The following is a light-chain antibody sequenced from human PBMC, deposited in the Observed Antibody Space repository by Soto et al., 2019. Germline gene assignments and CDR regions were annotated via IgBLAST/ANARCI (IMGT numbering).Light chain of an antibody. CDR2: GAS. CDR3: QQYGYLVT. CDR1: QSVSGN. J-gene: IGKJ4*01. Sequence: EIVMTQSPATLSVSPGERATLSCRASQSVSGNLAWYQQKPGRAHRLLIYGASSRATGIPDRFSGSGSGTDFTLTISRLEPEDFAMYYCQQYGYLVTFGGGTKVDI. V-gene: IGKV3D-15*01.